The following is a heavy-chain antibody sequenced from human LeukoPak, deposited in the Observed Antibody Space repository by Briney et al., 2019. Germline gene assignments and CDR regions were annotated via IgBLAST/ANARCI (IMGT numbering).Heavy chain of an antibody. CDR3: ARPIAPRYYFDY. J-gene: IGHJ4*02. Sequence: SETLSLTCAVSGYSISSGYYWGWIRQPPGKGLKWIGSIYHSGSTYYNPFLKSRVTISADTSKNQFSLKLSSVTAADTAVYYCARPIAPRYYFDYWGQGTLVTVSS. V-gene: IGHV4-38-2*01. CDR1: GYSISSGYY. CDR2: IYHSGST.